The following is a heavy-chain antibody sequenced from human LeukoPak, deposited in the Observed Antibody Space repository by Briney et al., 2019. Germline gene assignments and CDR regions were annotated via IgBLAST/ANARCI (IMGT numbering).Heavy chain of an antibody. CDR2: INPKNGDT. CDR3: ARLSVL. J-gene: IGHJ4*02. V-gene: IGHV1-2*02. CDR1: GYPFSDYY. Sequence: ASVKVSCKTSGYPFSDYYIHWIRRASGQGLESMGWINPKNGDTKYAQRSQGRLTISMDTSIGTVYMELSSLRYDDTAVYYCARLSVLWGQGTLVTVSS. D-gene: IGHD3-16*02.